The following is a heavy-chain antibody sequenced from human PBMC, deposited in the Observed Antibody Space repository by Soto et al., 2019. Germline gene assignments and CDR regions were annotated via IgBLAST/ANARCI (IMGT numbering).Heavy chain of an antibody. J-gene: IGHJ6*03. CDR1: GYTLTELS. CDR2: FDPEDGET. V-gene: IGHV1-24*01. CDR3: ATADVVVVAATDYYYYYMDV. D-gene: IGHD2-15*01. Sequence: ASVKVSCKVSGYTLTELSMHWVRQAPGKGLEWMGGFDPEDGETIYAQKFQGRVTMTEDTSTDTAYMELSSLRSEDTAVYYCATADVVVVAATDYYYYYMDVWGKGTTVTVSS.